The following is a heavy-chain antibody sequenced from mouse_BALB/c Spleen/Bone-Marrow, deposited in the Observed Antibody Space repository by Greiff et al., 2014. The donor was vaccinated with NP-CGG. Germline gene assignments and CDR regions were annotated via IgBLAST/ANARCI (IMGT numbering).Heavy chain of an antibody. J-gene: IGHJ3*01. CDR2: ILPGSGST. V-gene: IGHV1-9*01. CDR1: GYTFSSYW. Sequence: VQLQQSGAELMKPGASVKISCKATGYTFSSYWIEWVKQRPGHGLEWIGEILPGSGSTNYNEKFKGKATFTVDTSSNTAYMQLSSLTPEDSAVYYCARRGISWFAYWGQGTLVTVSA. CDR3: ARRGISWFAY.